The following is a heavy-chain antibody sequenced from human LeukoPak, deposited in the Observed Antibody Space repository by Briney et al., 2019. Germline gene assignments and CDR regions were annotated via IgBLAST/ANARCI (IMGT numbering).Heavy chain of an antibody. CDR3: AKAPGSYSSSWWIFDY. Sequence: GGSLRLSCAASGFTFSSYAMSWVRQAPGKGLEWVSTISGSGDIISYADSVKGRFTISRDNSKNTLYLQMNSLRAEDTAVYYCAKAPGSYSSSWWIFDYWGQGTLVTVSS. CDR1: GFTFSSYA. V-gene: IGHV3-23*01. CDR2: ISGSGDII. D-gene: IGHD6-13*01. J-gene: IGHJ4*02.